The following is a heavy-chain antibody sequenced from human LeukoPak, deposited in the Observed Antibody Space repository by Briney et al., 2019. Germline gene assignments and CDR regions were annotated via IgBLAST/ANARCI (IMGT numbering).Heavy chain of an antibody. CDR2: ISGSGGST. V-gene: IGHV3-23*01. Sequence: PGGSLRLSCAASGFTFSSYGMHWVRQAPGKGLEWVSAISGSGGSTYYADSVKGRFTISRDNSKNTLYLQMNSLRAEDTAVYYCAKPHLTAAGTTDDAFDIWGQGTMVTVSS. D-gene: IGHD6-13*01. CDR3: AKPHLTAAGTTDDAFDI. CDR1: GFTFSSYG. J-gene: IGHJ3*02.